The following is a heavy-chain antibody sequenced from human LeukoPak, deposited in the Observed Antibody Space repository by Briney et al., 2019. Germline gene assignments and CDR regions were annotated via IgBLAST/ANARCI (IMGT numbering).Heavy chain of an antibody. J-gene: IGHJ6*03. CDR1: GGTFSSYA. D-gene: IGHD2-2*02. Sequence: ASVKVSCKGSGGTFSSYAIRWVRQAPGQGLEWMGGIFPIFGTANYAQKFQGRVTITTDESTSTAYMELSSLRSEDTAVYYCARSPLVVVPAAIGYYYYYYMDVWGKGTTVTVSS. V-gene: IGHV1-69*05. CDR2: IFPIFGTA. CDR3: ARSPLVVVPAAIGYYYYYYMDV.